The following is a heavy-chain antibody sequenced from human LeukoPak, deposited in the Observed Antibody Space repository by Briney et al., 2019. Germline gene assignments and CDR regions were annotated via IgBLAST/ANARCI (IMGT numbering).Heavy chain of an antibody. J-gene: IGHJ4*02. V-gene: IGHV4-59*12. CDR1: GGSISSYY. CDR2: IYYSGST. CDR3: ATYPDY. Sequence: SETLSLTCTVSGGSISSYYWSWIRQPPGKGLEWIGYIYYSGSTYYNPSLKSRVTISVDTSKNQFSLKLSSVTAADTAVYYCATYPDYWGQGTLVTVSS.